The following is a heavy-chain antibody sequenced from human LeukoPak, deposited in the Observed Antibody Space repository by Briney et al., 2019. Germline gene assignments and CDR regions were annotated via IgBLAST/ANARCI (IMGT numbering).Heavy chain of an antibody. CDR3: ARDRRRTSDNAFDI. J-gene: IGHJ3*02. CDR1: GFNFNDYY. V-gene: IGHV3-11*05. CDR2: ISHSDRYT. Sequence: GESLRLSCVASGFNFNDYYMSWIRQAPGKGLEWVSFISHSDRYTNDADSVKGRFTISRENAKNSLYLQMNNLRAEDTAVYYCARDRRRTSDNAFDIWGQGTMVTVSS.